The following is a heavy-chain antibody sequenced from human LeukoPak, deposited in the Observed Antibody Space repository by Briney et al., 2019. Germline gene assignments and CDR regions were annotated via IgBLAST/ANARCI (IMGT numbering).Heavy chain of an antibody. CDR3: AKALGGYDFDY. Sequence: GGSLRLSCAASGFTFRSYGMSWVRQAPGKGLEWVSSLSGSGGSTYYADSVKGRFTISRDNSKNTLFLHMNSLRAEDTAVYYCAKALGGYDFDYWGREPWSPSPQ. CDR2: LSGSGGST. CDR1: GFTFRSYG. V-gene: IGHV3-23*01. D-gene: IGHD3-16*01. J-gene: IGHJ4*02.